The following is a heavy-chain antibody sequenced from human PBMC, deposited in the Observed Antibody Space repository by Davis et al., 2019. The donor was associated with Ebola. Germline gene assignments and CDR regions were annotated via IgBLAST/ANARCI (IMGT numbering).Heavy chain of an antibody. CDR1: GGSFSGYY. V-gene: IGHV4-34*01. CDR2: INHSGST. J-gene: IGHJ4*02. CDR3: ARDRGGEYSYGYLRYYFDY. D-gene: IGHD5-18*01. Sequence: MPSETLSLTCAVYGGSFSGYYWSWIRQPPGKGLEWIGEINHSGSTNYNPSLKSRVTISVDTSKNQFSLKLSSVTAADTAVYYCARDRGGEYSYGYLRYYFDYWGQGTLVTVSS.